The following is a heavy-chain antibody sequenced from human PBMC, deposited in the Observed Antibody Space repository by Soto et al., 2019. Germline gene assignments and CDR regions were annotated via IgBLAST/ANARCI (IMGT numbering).Heavy chain of an antibody. V-gene: IGHV4-4*07. Sequence: SETLSLTCTVSGGSINTFYWSWVRQPAGKGLEWIGRIFSSGSTSFNPSLESRVAMSVDTSKNHFSLNLSSVTAADMAVYYCAREGSYSAYNFAHGIQLWSFDFWGQGALVTVST. CDR3: AREGSYSAYNFAHGIQLWSFDF. J-gene: IGHJ4*02. D-gene: IGHD5-12*01. CDR1: GGSINTFY. CDR2: IFSSGST.